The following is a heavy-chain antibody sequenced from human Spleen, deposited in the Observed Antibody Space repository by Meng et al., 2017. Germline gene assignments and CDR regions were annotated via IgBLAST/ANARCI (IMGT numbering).Heavy chain of an antibody. CDR3: GRDDYGPGSYLGHVDH. Sequence: GESLKISCATSGFTFSSYGMHWVRQAPGKGLEWVAVIWYDGNRKYYADSVKGRFTISRDNSKNTLYLQMNSLRVEDTAVYYCGRDDYGPGSYLGHVDHWGQGTLVTGAS. V-gene: IGHV3-33*01. D-gene: IGHD3-10*01. CDR1: GFTFSSYG. CDR2: IWYDGNRK. J-gene: IGHJ4*02.